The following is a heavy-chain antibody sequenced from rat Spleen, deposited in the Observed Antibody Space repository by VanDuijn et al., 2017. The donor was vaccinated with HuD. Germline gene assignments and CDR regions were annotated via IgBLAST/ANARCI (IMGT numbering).Heavy chain of an antibody. J-gene: IGHJ2*01. CDR3: ARASFDS. CDR2: MWYDGDT. Sequence: QVQLKESGPGLVQPSQTLSLTCTVSGFSLSSYGVLWVRQPSGKGPEWMGRMWYDGDTAYNSALKSRLSISRDTSKSQVFLKMNSLQTEDTAMYFCARASFDSWGQGVMVTVSS. CDR1: GFSLSSYG. V-gene: IGHV2-32*01.